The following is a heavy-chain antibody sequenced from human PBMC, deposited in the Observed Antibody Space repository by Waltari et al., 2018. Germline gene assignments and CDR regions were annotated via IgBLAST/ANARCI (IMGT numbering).Heavy chain of an antibody. J-gene: IGHJ4*02. Sequence: EVQLVESGGSLVRPGGSVSVCCAASGVTFGVYGVNWVRQVPGKGLEWVAGIKWDGGFTAYVDSVKGRFTISRDNAKNSVYLQMNSLRSEDTALYYCAKSGNLAARPHFDFWGQGTRVTVSS. CDR1: GVTFGVYG. D-gene: IGHD6-6*01. CDR2: IKWDGGFT. V-gene: IGHV3-20*04. CDR3: AKSGNLAARPHFDF.